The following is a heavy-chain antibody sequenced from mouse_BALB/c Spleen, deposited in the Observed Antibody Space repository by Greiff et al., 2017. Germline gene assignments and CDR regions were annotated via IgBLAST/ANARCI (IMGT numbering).Heavy chain of an antibody. J-gene: IGHJ4*01. CDR3: ARGLYGNVNYYAMDY. CDR1: GFTFSSYG. Sequence: EVMLVESGGGLVQPGGSRKLSCAASGFTFSSYGMHWVRQAPEKGLEWVAYISSGSSTIYYADTVTGRFTISRDNPKKTLFLLKTNIRSEETAVYYCARGLYGNVNYYAMDYWGQGTSVTVSS. CDR2: ISSGSSTI. V-gene: IGHV5-17*02. D-gene: IGHD2-10*02.